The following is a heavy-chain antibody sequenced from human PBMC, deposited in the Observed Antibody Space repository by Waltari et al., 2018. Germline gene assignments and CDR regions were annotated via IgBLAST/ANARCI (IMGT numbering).Heavy chain of an antibody. CDR2: ISYDGSNK. D-gene: IGHD6-6*01. CDR1: GFTFSSYA. J-gene: IGHJ6*02. Sequence: VQLLESGGGLVQPGGSLRLSCAASGFTFSSYAMSWVRQAPGKGLEWVAVISYDGSNKYYADSVKDRFTIARDNSKTTLYRQINSLRAEDTAVYYCARDAAPYSSSSLHPGYGMDVWGQGTTVTVSS. CDR3: ARDAAPYSSSSLHPGYGMDV. V-gene: IGHV3-30-3*01.